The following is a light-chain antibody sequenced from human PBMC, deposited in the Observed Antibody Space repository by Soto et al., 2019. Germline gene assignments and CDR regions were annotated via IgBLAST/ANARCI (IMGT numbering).Light chain of an antibody. CDR2: AAS. CDR1: ETVRSN. CDR3: QQYNNWWT. V-gene: IGKV3D-15*02. J-gene: IGKJ1*01. Sequence: RVMMQSPDTLSVSPGERATLSYRASETVRSNLAWYQQKPGQAPRLLIYAASTRATGIPARFIGNGSGTEFTLTISSLQSEDFAVYYCQQYNNWWTFGQGTKVDIK.